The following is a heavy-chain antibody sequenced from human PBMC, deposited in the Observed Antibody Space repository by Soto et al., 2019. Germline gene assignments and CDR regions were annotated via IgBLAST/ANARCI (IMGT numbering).Heavy chain of an antibody. CDR2: IYYSGST. V-gene: IGHV4-59*01. J-gene: IGHJ6*02. CDR3: ARDRLSDYYYYNMDV. CDR1: GGSIISYY. Sequence: AETLSLTCTVSGGSIISYYWIWVRHPPGKGLEWIVYIYYSGSTNYNPSLKSRVTISVDTSKNQFSLKLSSVTAADTAVYYCARDRLSDYYYYNMDVWGQGTTVTVSS.